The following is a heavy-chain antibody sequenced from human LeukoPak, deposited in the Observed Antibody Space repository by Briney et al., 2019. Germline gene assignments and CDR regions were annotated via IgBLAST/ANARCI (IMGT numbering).Heavy chain of an antibody. CDR1: GFTFRSYG. D-gene: IGHD1-26*01. V-gene: IGHV3-30*13. Sequence: GGSLRLSCAASGFTFRSYGMHGVRQAPGKGLEWVAVISYDGSNKYYADSVKGRYTISRDNYKNGLYLQMSSLRAEDTAVYYCANPSIVGAMHFDYWGQGTLVTVSS. CDR3: ANPSIVGAMHFDY. J-gene: IGHJ4*02. CDR2: ISYDGSNK.